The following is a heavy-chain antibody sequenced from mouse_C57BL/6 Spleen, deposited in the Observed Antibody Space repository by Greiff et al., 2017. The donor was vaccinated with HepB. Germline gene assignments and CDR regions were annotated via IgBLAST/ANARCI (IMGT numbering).Heavy chain of an antibody. CDR1: GYAFTNYL. CDR3: ARRYDGGAWFAY. D-gene: IGHD2-3*01. Sequence: QVQLQQSGAELVRPGTSVKVSCKASGYAFTNYLIEWVKQRPGQGLEWIGVINPGSGGTNYNEKFKGKATLTADKSSSTAYMQLSSLTSEDSAVYFCARRYDGGAWFAYWGQGTLVTVSA. J-gene: IGHJ3*01. CDR2: INPGSGGT. V-gene: IGHV1-54*01.